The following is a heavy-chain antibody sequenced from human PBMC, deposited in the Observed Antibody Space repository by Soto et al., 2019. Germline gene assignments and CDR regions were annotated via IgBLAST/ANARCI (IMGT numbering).Heavy chain of an antibody. CDR2: IKSKTDGGTT. CDR1: GFTFSNAW. Sequence: GGSLRLSCAASGFTFSNAWMNWVRQAPGKGLEWVGRIKSKTDGGTTDYAAPVKGRFTISRDDSKNTLYLQMNSLKTEDTAVYYCTTSPREYYDFWSGYYSSADYWGQGTLVTVSS. D-gene: IGHD3-3*01. CDR3: TTSPREYYDFWSGYYSSADY. J-gene: IGHJ4*02. V-gene: IGHV3-15*07.